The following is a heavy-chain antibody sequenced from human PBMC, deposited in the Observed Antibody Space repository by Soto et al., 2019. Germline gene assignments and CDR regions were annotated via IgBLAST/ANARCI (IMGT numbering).Heavy chain of an antibody. CDR3: ARDGVFRGSDP. V-gene: IGHV4-31*03. J-gene: IGHJ5*02. D-gene: IGHD3-10*01. Sequence: PSETLSLTCTVSGGSISSGGYYWSWIRQHPGKGLEWIGYIYYSGSTYYNPSLKSRVTISVDTSKNQFSLKLSSVTAVDTAVYYCARDGVFRGSDPWGQGTLVTVSS. CDR2: IYYSGST. CDR1: GGSISSGGYY.